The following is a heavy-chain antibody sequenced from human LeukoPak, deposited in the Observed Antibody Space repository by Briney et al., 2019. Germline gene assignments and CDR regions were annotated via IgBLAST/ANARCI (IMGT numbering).Heavy chain of an antibody. CDR1: GGSISSGDYY. Sequence: PSETLSLTCTVSGGSISSGDYYWSWIRQPPGKGLEWIGYIYYSGSTYYNPSLKSRVTISVETSKNQFSLKLSSVTAADTAVYYCTGSRITMVRGVITDRYWGQGTLVTVSS. D-gene: IGHD3-10*01. V-gene: IGHV4-30-4*08. CDR2: IYYSGST. J-gene: IGHJ4*02. CDR3: TGSRITMVRGVITDRY.